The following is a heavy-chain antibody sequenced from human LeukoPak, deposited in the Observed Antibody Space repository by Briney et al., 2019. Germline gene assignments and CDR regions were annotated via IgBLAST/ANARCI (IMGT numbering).Heavy chain of an antibody. CDR1: GGSFSSGSYY. D-gene: IGHD3-10*01. CDR3: AREAVGDYYGSGSDAFDK. J-gene: IGHJ3*02. Sequence: SETLSLTCTVSGGSFSSGSYYWRWIRQPPGKGLEWIVYIYYSGSTNYNPSLKSRVTISVDTSKNQFSLKLSSVTAADTAVYYCAREAVGDYYGSGSDAFDKWGQGTMVTVSS. V-gene: IGHV4-61*01. CDR2: IYYSGST.